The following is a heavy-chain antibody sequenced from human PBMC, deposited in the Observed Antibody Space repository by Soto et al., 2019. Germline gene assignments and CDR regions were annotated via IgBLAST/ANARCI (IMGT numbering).Heavy chain of an antibody. J-gene: IGHJ4*02. CDR3: QYYTADY. Sequence: EVQLVESGGGLVQPGGSVRLSCAASXFTFSSYSMNWVRQAPGKGLEWVSYISSSSSTIYYADSVKGRFTISRDNAKNSLYLQMNSLRDEDTAVYYCQYYTADYWGQGTLVTVSS. V-gene: IGHV3-48*02. CDR2: ISSSSSTI. CDR1: XFTFSSYS. D-gene: IGHD1-26*01.